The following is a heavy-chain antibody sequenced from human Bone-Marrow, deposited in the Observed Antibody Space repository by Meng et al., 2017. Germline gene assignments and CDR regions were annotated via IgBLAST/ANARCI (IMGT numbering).Heavy chain of an antibody. CDR2: INPNSGGT. V-gene: IGHV1-2*02. Sequence: ASVKVSCKASGYTFTGYYMHWVRQAPGQGLEWMGWINPNSGGTNYAQKFQGRVIMTRDTSISTVYMELSRLGSDDTAVYYCARERAIVVVYFDSWGQGTLVTVSS. D-gene: IGHD3-22*01. J-gene: IGHJ4*02. CDR1: GYTFTGYY. CDR3: ARERAIVVVYFDS.